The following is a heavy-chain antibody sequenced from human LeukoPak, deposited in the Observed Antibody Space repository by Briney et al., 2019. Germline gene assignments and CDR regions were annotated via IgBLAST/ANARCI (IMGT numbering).Heavy chain of an antibody. CDR3: ARSARGYSYGHDY. CDR2: IIPILGIA. V-gene: IGHV1-69*02. J-gene: IGHJ4*02. CDR1: GGTFSSYT. Sequence: SVKVSCKASGGTFSSYTISWVRQAPGQGLEWLGRIIPILGIANYAQKFQGRVTITADKSTSTAYMELSSLRSEDTAVYYCARSARGYSYGHDYWGQGTLVTVSS. D-gene: IGHD5-18*01.